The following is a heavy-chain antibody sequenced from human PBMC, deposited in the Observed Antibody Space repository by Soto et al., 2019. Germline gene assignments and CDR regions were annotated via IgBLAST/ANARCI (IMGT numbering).Heavy chain of an antibody. CDR2: IDPSDSYT. D-gene: IGHD2-2*01. Sequence: GDSLKISCKGSGYSFTSYWISWVRQMPGKGLEWMGRIDPSDSYTNYSPSFQGHVTISADKSFSTAYLQWSSLKASDTAMYHCLSAGFGPTSTDQFDYWGKQTLFSISS. CDR1: GYSFTSYW. V-gene: IGHV5-10-1*01. J-gene: IGHJ4*02. CDR3: LSAGFGPTSTDQFDY.